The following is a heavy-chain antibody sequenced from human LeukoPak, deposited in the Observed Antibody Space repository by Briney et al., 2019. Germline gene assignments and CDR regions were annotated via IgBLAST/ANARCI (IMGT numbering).Heavy chain of an antibody. CDR2: IYYSGGT. CDR3: AAEYISSWYYFDY. CDR1: GVSISSYY. J-gene: IGHJ4*02. Sequence: SETLSLTCTVSGVSISSYYWSWIRQPPGKGLEWIGHIYYSGGTNYNPSLKSRLTISVDTSRNQFSLKLSSVTAADTAVYYCAAEYISSWYYFDYWGQGTLVTVSS. V-gene: IGHV4-59*08. D-gene: IGHD6-13*01.